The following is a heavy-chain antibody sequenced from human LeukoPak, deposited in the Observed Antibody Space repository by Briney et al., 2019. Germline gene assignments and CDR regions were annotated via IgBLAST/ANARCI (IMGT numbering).Heavy chain of an antibody. CDR2: IKSDGGLT. Sequence: GGSLRLSCAASGFTFSDYWMHWVRQAPGKGLVWVSRIKSDGGLTNYADSVKGRFTISRDNTKNTLYLQLNSLRAEDTAVYYCAKDLGVGSDAFDIWGQGTMVTVSS. J-gene: IGHJ3*02. CDR1: GFTFSDYW. CDR3: AKDLGVGSDAFDI. V-gene: IGHV3-74*01. D-gene: IGHD3-3*01.